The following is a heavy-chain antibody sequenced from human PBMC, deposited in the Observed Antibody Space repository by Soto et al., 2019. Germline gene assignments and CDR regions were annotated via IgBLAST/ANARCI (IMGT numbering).Heavy chain of an antibody. V-gene: IGHV1-46*01. J-gene: IGHJ1*01. CDR1: GYIFTAYS. Sequence: QVQLVQSGAEVKKPGASVKVSCKTSGYIFTAYSMHWVRQAPGQGLEWMGVVNPSGGSAHYAQSFEDGVTLTRGTSTSTFDMALRSLSSDDTAVYYCAREGDCSVGTCSPEYFHLWGQGTLVTDSS. CDR2: VNPSGGSA. CDR3: AREGDCSVGTCSPEYFHL. D-gene: IGHD2-15*01.